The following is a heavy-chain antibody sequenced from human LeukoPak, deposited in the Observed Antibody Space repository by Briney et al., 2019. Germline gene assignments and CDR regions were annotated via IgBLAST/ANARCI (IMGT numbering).Heavy chain of an antibody. V-gene: IGHV3-15*01. CDR1: GFTFSNAW. D-gene: IGHD5-12*01. CDR2: IKSKTDGGTT. J-gene: IGHJ4*02. CDR3: TTGGYEAPLFDY. Sequence: GGSLRLSCAASGFTFSNAWMSWVRQAPGKGLEWVGRIKSKTDGGTTDCAAPVKGRFTISRDDSKNTLYLQMNSLKTEDTAVYYCTTGGYEAPLFDYWGQGTLVTVSS.